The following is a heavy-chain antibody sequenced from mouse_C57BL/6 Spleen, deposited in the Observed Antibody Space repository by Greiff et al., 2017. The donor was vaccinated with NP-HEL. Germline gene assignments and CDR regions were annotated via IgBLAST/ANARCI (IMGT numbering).Heavy chain of an antibody. J-gene: IGHJ2*01. CDR2: IDPENGDT. D-gene: IGHD1-1*01. CDR3: TTRAITTVVADY. Sequence: EVQLVESGAELVRPGASVKLSCTASGFNIKDDYMHWVKQRPEQGLEWIGWIDPENGDTEYASKFQGKATITADTSSNTAYLQLSSLTSEDTAVYYCTTRAITTVVADYWGQGTTLTVSS. CDR1: GFNIKDDY. V-gene: IGHV14-4*01.